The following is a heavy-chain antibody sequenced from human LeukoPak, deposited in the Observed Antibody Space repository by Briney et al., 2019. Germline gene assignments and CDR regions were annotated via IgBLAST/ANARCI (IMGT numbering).Heavy chain of an antibody. J-gene: IGHJ6*02. Sequence: WASVKVSCKASGYTFTSYDINWVRQATGQGLEWMGWMNPNSGNTGYAQKFQGRVTITADKSTSTAYMELSSLRSEDTAVYYCARALVVPAAERYYYYGMDVWGQGTTVTVS. CDR1: GYTFTSYD. D-gene: IGHD2-2*01. V-gene: IGHV1-8*01. CDR3: ARALVVPAAERYYYYGMDV. CDR2: MNPNSGNT.